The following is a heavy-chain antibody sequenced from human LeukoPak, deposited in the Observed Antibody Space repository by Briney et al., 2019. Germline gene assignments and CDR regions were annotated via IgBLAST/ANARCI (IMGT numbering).Heavy chain of an antibody. CDR2: INPNSGGT. Sequence: GASVKVSCKASAYTFTDYYIQWVRQAPGQGLEWMGWINPNSGGTNSAQKFQGRVTMTRDTSVSTAYMELSRLRSDDTAVYYCARDHCTSSGCYEYYYYGVDVWGQGTTVTVSS. CDR3: ARDHCTSSGCYEYYYYGVDV. V-gene: IGHV1-2*02. CDR1: AYTFTDYY. J-gene: IGHJ6*02. D-gene: IGHD2-2*01.